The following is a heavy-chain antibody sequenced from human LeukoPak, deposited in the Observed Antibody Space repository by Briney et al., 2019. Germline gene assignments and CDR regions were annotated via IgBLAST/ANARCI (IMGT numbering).Heavy chain of an antibody. Sequence: ASVKVSCKASGGTFISYAISWVRQAPGQGLEWMGGIIPIFGTANYAQKFQGRVTITADKSTSTAYMELSSLRSEDTAVYYCAGKGVYGDYNWFDPWGQGTLVTVSS. CDR1: GGTFISYA. J-gene: IGHJ5*02. CDR2: IIPIFGTA. D-gene: IGHD4-17*01. V-gene: IGHV1-69*06. CDR3: AGKGVYGDYNWFDP.